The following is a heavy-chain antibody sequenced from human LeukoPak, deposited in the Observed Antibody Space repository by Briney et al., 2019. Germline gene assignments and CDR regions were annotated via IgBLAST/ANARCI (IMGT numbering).Heavy chain of an antibody. CDR3: AKERYCTSTNCYGLDC. Sequence: GGSLRLSCAASGFSFSRYDIHWVRQAPGKGLEWVSAISGSGGSTDYADSVKGRFTISRDNSKNTVYLQMNSLRAEDTAVYYCAKERYCTSTNCYGLDCWGQGTLVSVSS. CDR1: GFSFSRYD. CDR2: ISGSGGST. D-gene: IGHD2-2*01. J-gene: IGHJ4*02. V-gene: IGHV3-23*01.